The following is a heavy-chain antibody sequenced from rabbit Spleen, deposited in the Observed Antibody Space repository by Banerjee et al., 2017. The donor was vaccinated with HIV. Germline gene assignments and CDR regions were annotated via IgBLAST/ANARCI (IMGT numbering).Heavy chain of an antibody. J-gene: IGHJ4*01. CDR1: GFSFSSSYW. D-gene: IGHD2-1*01. CDR3: ARGSATMTMVITGYYFDL. Sequence: QEQLEESGGDLVKPEGSLTLTCTASGFSFSSSYWMCWVRQAPGKGLEWIACIRGGSSGSIYYASWAKGRFTISMTSSTTVDLKMTSLTAADTATYFCARGSATMTMVITGYYFDLWGQGTLVTVS. V-gene: IGHV1S45*01. CDR2: IRGGSSGSI.